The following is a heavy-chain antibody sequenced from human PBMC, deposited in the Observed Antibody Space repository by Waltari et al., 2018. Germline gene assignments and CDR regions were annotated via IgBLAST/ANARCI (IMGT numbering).Heavy chain of an antibody. J-gene: IGHJ4*02. Sequence: QVQLQESGPGLVKPSETLSLTCTVSGGSISSHYWSWIRQPPGKGLEWIGYIYYSGSTNYNPSRKSRVTISVDTSKNQFSLKLSSVTAADTAVYYCARTSPVAGPDYWGQGTLVTVSS. CDR3: ARTSPVAGPDY. CDR1: GGSISSHY. D-gene: IGHD6-19*01. CDR2: IYYSGST. V-gene: IGHV4-59*11.